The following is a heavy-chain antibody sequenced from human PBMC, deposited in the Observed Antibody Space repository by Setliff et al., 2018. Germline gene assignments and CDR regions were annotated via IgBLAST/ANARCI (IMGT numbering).Heavy chain of an antibody. CDR1: GFTFYNYW. V-gene: IGHV3-74*01. Sequence: PGGSLRLSCAASGFTFYNYWMHWVRQAPGKGLVWVSRIKSDGTSISYADSVKGRFTISRDNSKNTLYLQMNSLRPEDTAVYYCARTCSGSGCYAGLESWGQGTPVTVSS. CDR2: IKSDGTSI. J-gene: IGHJ4*02. D-gene: IGHD2-15*01. CDR3: ARTCSGSGCYAGLES.